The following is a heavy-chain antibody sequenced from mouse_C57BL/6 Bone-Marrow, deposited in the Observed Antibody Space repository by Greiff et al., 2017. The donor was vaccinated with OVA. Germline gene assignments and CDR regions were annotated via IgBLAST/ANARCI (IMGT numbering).Heavy chain of an antibody. Sequence: QVQLQQSGAELVKPGASVKLSCKASGYTFTSYWMQWVKQRPGQGLEWIGEIDPSDSYTNYNQKFKGKATLTVDTSSSTAYMQLSSLTSEDSAVYYCARGGIYYDYDCDYWGQGTTLTVSS. J-gene: IGHJ2*01. CDR1: GYTFTSYW. D-gene: IGHD2-4*01. CDR3: ARGGIYYDYDCDY. CDR2: IDPSDSYT. V-gene: IGHV1-50*01.